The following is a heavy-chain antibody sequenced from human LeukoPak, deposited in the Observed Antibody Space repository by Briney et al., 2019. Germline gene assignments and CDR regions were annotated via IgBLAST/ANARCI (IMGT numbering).Heavy chain of an antibody. CDR1: GGSISSYY. Sequence: KPSETLSLTCTVSGGSISSYYWSWIRQPPGKGLEWIGYIYYSGSTNYNPSLKSRVTISVVTSKNQFSLKLSSVTAADTAVYYCARGGDTTSSRFDPWGQGTLVTVSS. D-gene: IGHD2-21*02. CDR2: IYYSGST. V-gene: IGHV4-59*01. J-gene: IGHJ5*02. CDR3: ARGGDTTSSRFDP.